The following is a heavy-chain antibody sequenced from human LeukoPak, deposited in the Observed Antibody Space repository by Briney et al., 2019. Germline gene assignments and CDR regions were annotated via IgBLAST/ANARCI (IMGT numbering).Heavy chain of an antibody. CDR2: IRYDGSNK. V-gene: IGHV3-30*02. J-gene: IGHJ6*02. Sequence: GGSLRLSCAASGFTFSSYGMHWVRQAPGKGLEWVAFIRYDGSNKYYADSVKGRFTISRDNSKNTLYLQMNSLRAEDTAVYYCAKIRDCSSTSCYRTYGMDVWGQGTTVTVSS. D-gene: IGHD2-2*01. CDR1: GFTFSSYG. CDR3: AKIRDCSSTSCYRTYGMDV.